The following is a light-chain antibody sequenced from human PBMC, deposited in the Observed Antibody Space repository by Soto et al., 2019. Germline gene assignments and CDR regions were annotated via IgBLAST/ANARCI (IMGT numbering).Light chain of an antibody. Sequence: DIQMTQSPSSLSASVGDRVTITCRASPGISNYLAWYQQKPGKVPKLLIYAASTLQSGVPSRFSGSGSGTDFTLTISSLQPEDVATYYCQKYNSYPWTFGQGTKVEIK. CDR3: QKYNSYPWT. CDR2: AAS. CDR1: PGISNY. J-gene: IGKJ1*01. V-gene: IGKV1-27*01.